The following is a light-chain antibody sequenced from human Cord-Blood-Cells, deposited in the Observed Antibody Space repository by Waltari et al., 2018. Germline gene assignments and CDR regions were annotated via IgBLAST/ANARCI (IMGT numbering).Light chain of an antibody. Sequence: SGLCEPASLSGSPGQSINITCTGTSSDVSSYNLGCWYQHHPGKAPKLRIYEGIKRPSWVSNRFSVSKSGNTASRTISGLQAEDEADYYCCSYAGSSTNWVFGGGTKLTVL. CDR3: CSYAGSSTNWV. CDR2: EGI. CDR1: SSDVSSYNL. J-gene: IGLJ3*02. V-gene: IGLV2-23*01.